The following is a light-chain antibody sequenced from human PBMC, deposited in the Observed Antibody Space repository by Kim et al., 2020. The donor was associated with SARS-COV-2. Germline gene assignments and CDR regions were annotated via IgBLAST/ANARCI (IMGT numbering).Light chain of an antibody. J-gene: IGKJ2*01. CDR1: QSVGNS. CDR3: QQRRNWPAYT. Sequence: WSPGNSATPSCRASQSVGNSLAWYQHKPGQAPRLLLYDVSNRATGIPARFSGSGSGTDFTLTITSLEPEDFAFYYCQQRRNWPAYTFGQGTKLEI. V-gene: IGKV3-11*01. CDR2: DVS.